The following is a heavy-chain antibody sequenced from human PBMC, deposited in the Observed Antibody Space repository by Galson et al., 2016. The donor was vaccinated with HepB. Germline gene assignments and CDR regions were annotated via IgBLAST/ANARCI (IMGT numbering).Heavy chain of an antibody. Sequence: SLRLSCAVSGFTFNNYAMHWVRQAPGKGLEWVAAISYDGANEDYADSVRGRLTISRDNSNNTLFLEMNTLRIEDTAVYYCVRGGGQAWVFFDTWGQGTLVTVSS. V-gene: IGHV3-30-3*01. J-gene: IGHJ5*02. CDR3: VRGGGQAWVFFDT. D-gene: IGHD3-16*01. CDR2: ISYDGANE. CDR1: GFTFNNYA.